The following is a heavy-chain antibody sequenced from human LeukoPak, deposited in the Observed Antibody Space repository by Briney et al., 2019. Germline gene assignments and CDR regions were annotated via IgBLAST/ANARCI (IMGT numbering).Heavy chain of an antibody. Sequence: PSETLSLTCTVSGDSISAFYWSWVRQSPGKRPEWIGYISNGGSSGSTNYNPSLKSRVTISVDTSKNQFSLKLSSVTAADTAVYYCARPVNCGGDCYAFDIWGQGTMVTVSS. CDR2: ISNGGSSGST. CDR3: ARPVNCGGDCYAFDI. D-gene: IGHD2-21*02. J-gene: IGHJ3*02. CDR1: GDSISAFY. V-gene: IGHV4-59*08.